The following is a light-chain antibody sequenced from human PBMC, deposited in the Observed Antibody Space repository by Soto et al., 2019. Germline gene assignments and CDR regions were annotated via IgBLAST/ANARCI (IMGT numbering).Light chain of an antibody. CDR2: GAS. J-gene: IGKJ4*01. V-gene: IGKV3-15*01. Sequence: EIVMTQSPATLSVSPGERATLSCRASQSVSTNLAWYQQKPVQGPRRLIFGASTRAIGIPARFSGSGSGTDFTLTISSLQSEDFAVYYCQHYNELPLTFGGGTKVDI. CDR3: QHYNELPLT. CDR1: QSVSTN.